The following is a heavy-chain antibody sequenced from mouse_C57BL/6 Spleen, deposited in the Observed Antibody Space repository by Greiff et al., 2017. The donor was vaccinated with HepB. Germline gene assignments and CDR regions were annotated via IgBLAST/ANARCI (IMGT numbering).Heavy chain of an antibody. CDR2: VCPYNGGT. CDR3: ARGEDYDYTYAMDY. CDR1: GFTFTDYY. V-gene: IGHV1-36*01. Sequence: VHVKQSGPVLVKPGPSVKISCKASGFTFTDYYMHWVQQSHGKSLEWVGLVCPYNGGTSYTQKFKGQGTLTVDTSASTAYMELNSLTSEDSAVYYCARGEDYDYTYAMDYWGQGTSVTVSS. J-gene: IGHJ4*01. D-gene: IGHD2-4*01.